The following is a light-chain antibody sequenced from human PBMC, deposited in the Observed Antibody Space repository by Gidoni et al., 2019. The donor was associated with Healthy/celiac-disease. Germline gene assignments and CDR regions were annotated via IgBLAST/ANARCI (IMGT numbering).Light chain of an antibody. Sequence: EIVLTQSPATLSLSPGDRATLSCRASQSVSSYLAWYQQKPGQAPRLLIYDASNRATGIPARFSGSGSGTDFTLTISSLEPEDFAVYYCQQRSNWPPSFTLLPGTKVDIK. CDR3: QQRSNWPPSFT. CDR1: QSVSSY. J-gene: IGKJ3*01. CDR2: DAS. V-gene: IGKV3-11*01.